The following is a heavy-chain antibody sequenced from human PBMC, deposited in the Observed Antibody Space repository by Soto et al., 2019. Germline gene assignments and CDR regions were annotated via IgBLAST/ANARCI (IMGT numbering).Heavy chain of an antibody. Sequence: QVQLQQSGPGLVRPSETLSLSCSVSGASVSSYYCSWVRQPPGKGLEWIGYIYYIGAYNYNPSLKSRVTISVDTSKNQFSLKLTSVTAADTAVYYCARTPETRDWLDPWGQGTLVTVSS. CDR3: ARTPETRDWLDP. V-gene: IGHV4-59*02. J-gene: IGHJ5*02. D-gene: IGHD1-7*01. CDR1: GASVSSYY. CDR2: IYYIGAY.